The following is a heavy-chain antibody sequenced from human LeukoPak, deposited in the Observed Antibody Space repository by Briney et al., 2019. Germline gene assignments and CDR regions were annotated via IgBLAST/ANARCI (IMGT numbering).Heavy chain of an antibody. CDR2: INPTGGST. Sequence: ASVKVSCKASGYTFSSYDINWVRQATGQGLEWMGLINPTGGSTGYAQKFQGRVTMTRDMSTSTDYMELSSLRSEDTAIYYCARDNSVGDNAWWFDPWGQGTLVTVSS. D-gene: IGHD1-26*01. CDR3: ARDNSVGDNAWWFDP. CDR1: GYTFSSYD. J-gene: IGHJ5*02. V-gene: IGHV1-46*01.